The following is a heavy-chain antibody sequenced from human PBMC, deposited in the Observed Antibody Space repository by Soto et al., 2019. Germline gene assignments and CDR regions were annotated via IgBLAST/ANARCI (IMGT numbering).Heavy chain of an antibody. J-gene: IGHJ6*04. CDR2: ISGKNDNK. D-gene: IGHD3-3*01. CDR3: ARDFPFGVVEPPYYYGTDV. V-gene: IGHV1-18*01. CDR1: GYTFNNYC. Sequence: APVKVSCKAPGYTFNNYCFSLVRQGPGQRLEWMGGISGKNDNKKYAEKFQGRVTMTTDTSTSTAHMERRSLRSDDTAVYYCARDFPFGVVEPPYYYGTDVWGKGTTVTVSS.